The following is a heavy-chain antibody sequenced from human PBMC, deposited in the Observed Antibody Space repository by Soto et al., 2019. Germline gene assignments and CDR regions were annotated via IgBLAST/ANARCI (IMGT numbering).Heavy chain of an antibody. D-gene: IGHD6-19*01. CDR3: AKDFPPGAVGYFDY. CDR1: GFTFNSYT. Sequence: GGSLRLSCAASGFTFNSYTMAWVRQAPGKGLEWVTSISGSSGSPSYADSVQGRFTISRDNSRNTLSLQMNSLRAEDTAVYYCAKDFPPGAVGYFDYWGQGTLVTVSS. J-gene: IGHJ4*02. V-gene: IGHV3-23*01. CDR2: ISGSSGSP.